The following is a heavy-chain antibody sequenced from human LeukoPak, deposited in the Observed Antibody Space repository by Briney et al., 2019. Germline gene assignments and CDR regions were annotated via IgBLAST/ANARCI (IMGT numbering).Heavy chain of an antibody. Sequence: ASVKVSCKASGYTFISHDINWVRQATGQGLEWMGWINPNSGNTGYAQKFQGRVTFTRNTSISTAYMELSSLRSEDTAVYYCARGRTIAARRVWFDPWGQGTLVTVSS. V-gene: IGHV1-8*03. J-gene: IGHJ5*02. CDR3: ARGRTIAARRVWFDP. CDR1: GYTFISHD. CDR2: INPNSGNT. D-gene: IGHD6-6*01.